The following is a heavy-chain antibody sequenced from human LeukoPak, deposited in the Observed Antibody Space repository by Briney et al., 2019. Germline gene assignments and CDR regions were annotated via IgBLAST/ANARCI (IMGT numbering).Heavy chain of an antibody. D-gene: IGHD4-23*01. Sequence: GGSLRLSCAASGFTFSSYWMHWVRQASGKGLVWVSRLKNDGSSTSYADSVRGRFTISRDNAKNTLYLQMNSLSAEDTAVYYCAKARVNSVPRDAFDIWGQGTMVTVSS. J-gene: IGHJ3*02. CDR1: GFTFSSYW. V-gene: IGHV3-74*01. CDR3: AKARVNSVPRDAFDI. CDR2: LKNDGSST.